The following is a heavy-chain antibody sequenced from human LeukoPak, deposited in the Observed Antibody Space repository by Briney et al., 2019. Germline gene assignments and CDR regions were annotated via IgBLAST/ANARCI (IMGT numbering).Heavy chain of an antibody. CDR1: GFTVSSNY. CDR2: IYSGGST. Sequence: GGSLRLSCAASGFTVSSNYMSWVRQAPGKGLEWVSIIYSGGSTYYADSVGGRFTISRDNAKNSLYLQMNSLRAEDTALYYCAKDNAGGDYFDYWGQGTLVTVSS. J-gene: IGHJ4*02. V-gene: IGHV3-53*05. CDR3: AKDNAGGDYFDY. D-gene: IGHD2-8*01.